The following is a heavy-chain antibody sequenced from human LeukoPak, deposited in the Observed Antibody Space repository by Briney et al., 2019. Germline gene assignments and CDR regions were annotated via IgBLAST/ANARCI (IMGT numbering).Heavy chain of an antibody. CDR3: ARDHMDIVVVPAAPSFDY. CDR2: INPSGGST. V-gene: IGHV1-46*01. J-gene: IGHJ4*02. Sequence: ASVKVSCKASGYTFTSYYMHWVRQAPGQGLEWMGIINPSGGSTSYAQKFQGRVTMTRDTSTSTVYMELSSLRSEDTAVYYCARDHMDIVVVPAAPSFDYWGQGTLVTVSS. CDR1: GYTFTSYY. D-gene: IGHD2-2*03.